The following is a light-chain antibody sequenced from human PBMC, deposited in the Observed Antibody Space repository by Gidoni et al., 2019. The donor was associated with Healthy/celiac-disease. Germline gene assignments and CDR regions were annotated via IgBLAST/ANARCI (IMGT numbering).Light chain of an antibody. Sequence: DIQMTQSPSTLSASVGDRVTITCRASQSISSWLAWCQQKPGKAPKLLIYDASSLESGVPSRFSGSGSGTEFTLTISSLQPADFATYYCQQYNSYSPRTFGQGTKVEIK. CDR1: QSISSW. V-gene: IGKV1-5*01. CDR2: DAS. CDR3: QQYNSYSPRT. J-gene: IGKJ1*01.